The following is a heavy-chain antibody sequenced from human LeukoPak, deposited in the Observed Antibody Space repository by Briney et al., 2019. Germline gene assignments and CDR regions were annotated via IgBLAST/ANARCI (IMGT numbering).Heavy chain of an antibody. CDR3: ARGCADVSAYGY. CDR1: GGSITSYY. Sequence: SETLSLTCSVSGGSITSYYWSWIRQPPRKGLEWIGYIYYSGSTNYNPSLKSRVTISVDTSKNQFSLKLRSVTAADTAVYFCARGCADVSAYGYWGQGILVTVSS. CDR2: IYYSGST. D-gene: IGHD3-22*01. V-gene: IGHV4-59*01. J-gene: IGHJ4*02.